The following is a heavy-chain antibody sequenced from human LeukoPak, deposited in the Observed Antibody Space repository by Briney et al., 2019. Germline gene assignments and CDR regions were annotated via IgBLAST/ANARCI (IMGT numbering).Heavy chain of an antibody. Sequence: GGSLRLSCAASGFTFSSYSMNWVRQAPGKGLEWVSSISSSSSYIYYADSVKGRFTISRDNAKNSLYLQMNSLRAEDTAVYYCARGLKWFGESDYWGQGTLVTVSS. J-gene: IGHJ4*02. CDR3: ARGLKWFGESDY. D-gene: IGHD3-10*01. CDR1: GFTFSSYS. CDR2: ISSSSSYI. V-gene: IGHV3-21*01.